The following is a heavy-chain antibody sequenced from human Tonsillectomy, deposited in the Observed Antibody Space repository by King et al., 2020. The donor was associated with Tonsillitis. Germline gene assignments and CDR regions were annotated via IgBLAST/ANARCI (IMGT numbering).Heavy chain of an antibody. CDR1: GYTFDSFD. CDR2: INPKNANT. J-gene: IGHJ4*02. D-gene: IGHD2-2*01. V-gene: IGHV1-8*02. Sequence: QLVQSGAEVKKPGASVKVSCKASGYTFDSFDLNWVRQAPGQGLEWVGWINPKNANTGYAQKFQGRVTMTWHSATSTASMELSSLKSDDTAVYYCARVLSAPAANDFWGQGTRVTVSS. CDR3: ARVLSAPAANDF.